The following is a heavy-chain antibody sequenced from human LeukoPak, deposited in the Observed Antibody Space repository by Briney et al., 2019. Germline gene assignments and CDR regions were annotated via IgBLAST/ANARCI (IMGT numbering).Heavy chain of an antibody. CDR3: ARCRRYCSGGSCYRFDP. CDR2: INHSGST. D-gene: IGHD2-15*01. CDR1: GGSFSGYY. J-gene: IGHJ5*02. Sequence: SETLSLTCAVYGGSFSGYYWSWIRQPPGKGLEWIREINHSGSTNYNPSLKSRVTISVDTSKNQFSLKLSSVTAADTAVYYCARCRRYCSGGSCYRFDPWGQGTLVTVSS. V-gene: IGHV4-34*01.